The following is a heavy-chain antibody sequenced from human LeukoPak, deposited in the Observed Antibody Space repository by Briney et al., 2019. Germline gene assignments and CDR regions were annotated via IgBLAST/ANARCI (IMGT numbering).Heavy chain of an antibody. V-gene: IGHV1-18*01. CDR2: ISAYNGNT. D-gene: IGHD3-10*01. CDR3: ARGKVRGVIWYYYMDV. J-gene: IGHJ6*03. CDR1: GYTFTIYG. Sequence: GASVTVSFKASGYTFTIYGISWVRQAPGQGLEWMGWISAYNGNTNYAQKLQGRVTMTTDTSTSTAYMELRSLRSDDTAVYYCARGKVRGVIWYYYMDVWGKGTTVTISS.